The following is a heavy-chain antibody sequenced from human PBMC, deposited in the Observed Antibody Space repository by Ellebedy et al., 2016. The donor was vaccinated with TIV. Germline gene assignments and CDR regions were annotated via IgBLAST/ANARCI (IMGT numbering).Heavy chain of an antibody. CDR3: AKDESGGDLPRPFDH. D-gene: IGHD5-12*01. J-gene: IGHJ4*02. CDR1: RFAFSIFG. V-gene: IGHV3-30*18. Sequence: GESLKISXAASRFAFSIFGLHWVRQAPGKGLEWVAIISSDGTNKYYADSVRGRFTISRDNSKNTLDLQMDSLRPEDTAIYYCAKDESGGDLPRPFDHWGQGTLVTVSS. CDR2: ISSDGTNK.